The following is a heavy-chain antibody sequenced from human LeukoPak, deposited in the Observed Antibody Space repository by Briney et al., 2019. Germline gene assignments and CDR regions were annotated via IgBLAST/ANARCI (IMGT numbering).Heavy chain of an antibody. CDR3: AREFRDGYNYVGTDY. CDR2: ISSSSSTI. CDR1: GFTFSSYG. Sequence: GGTLRLSCAASGFTFSSYGMSWVRQAPGKGLEWVSYISSSSSTIYYADSVKGRFTISRDNAKNSLYLQMNSLRAEDTAVYYCAREFRDGYNYVGTDYWGQGTLVTVSS. J-gene: IGHJ4*02. D-gene: IGHD5-24*01. V-gene: IGHV3-48*01.